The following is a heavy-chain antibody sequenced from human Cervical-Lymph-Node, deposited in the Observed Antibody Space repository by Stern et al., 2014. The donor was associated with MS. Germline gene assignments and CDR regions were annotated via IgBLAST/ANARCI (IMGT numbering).Heavy chain of an antibody. CDR3: AKGDIVVVPAVMNYDYGMDV. D-gene: IGHD2-2*01. Sequence: LVQSGGSLRLSCAASGFTFSSYAMSWVRQAPGKGLEWVSAISGGGGSTNYADSVKGRFTISRDNSKNTLYLQMNSLRAEDTAVYYCAKGDIVVVPAVMNYDYGMDVWGQGTTVTVSS. CDR1: GFTFSSYA. J-gene: IGHJ6*02. CDR2: ISGGGGST. V-gene: IGHV3-23*01.